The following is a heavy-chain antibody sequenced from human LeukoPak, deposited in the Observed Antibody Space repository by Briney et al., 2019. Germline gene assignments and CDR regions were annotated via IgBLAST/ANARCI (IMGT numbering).Heavy chain of an antibody. CDR2: ISSGSTNI. CDR3: ARGRDSDYAFDY. V-gene: IGHV3-21*01. CDR1: GFXFSSYT. Sequence: PGGSLRLSCAASGFXFSSYTINCVRQAPGKGLEWVSSISSGSTNIYYADSVKGRFTISRDNAKNSLYLQMNSLRDEDTAVYYCARGRDSDYAFDYWGQGTLVTVSS. D-gene: IGHD4-17*01. J-gene: IGHJ4*02.